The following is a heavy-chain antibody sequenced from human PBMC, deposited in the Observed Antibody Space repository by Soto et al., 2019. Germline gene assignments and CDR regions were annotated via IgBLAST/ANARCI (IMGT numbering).Heavy chain of an antibody. D-gene: IGHD1-26*01. Sequence: EVQLVESGGGLVQPGGSLRLSCAASGFTFSEHYMDWVRQAPGQGLERIGRIKNKANSYSAEYAASVQGRFTISRDDSKNSLYLQMNSLKTDDTAVYYCARIRLVGGTNRDRYFEYWGQGTLVTVSS. V-gene: IGHV3-72*01. CDR1: GFTFSEHY. CDR3: ARIRLVGGTNRDRYFEY. CDR2: IKNKANSYSA. J-gene: IGHJ4*02.